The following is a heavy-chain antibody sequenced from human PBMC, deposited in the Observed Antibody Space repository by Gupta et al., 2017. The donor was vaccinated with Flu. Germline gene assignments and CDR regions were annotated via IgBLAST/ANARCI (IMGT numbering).Heavy chain of an antibody. V-gene: IGHV3-64*01. CDR1: GFTFSNYA. CDR3: ARGITPTYYDFWSGRGNAFDI. D-gene: IGHD3-3*01. Sequence: EVQLVESGGGLVQPGGSLRLSCAASGFTFSNYAMHWVRQAPGKGLEYVSAISSNGGSTYYANSVKGRFTISRDNSKNTLYLQMGSLRAEDMAVYYCARGITPTYYDFWSGRGNAFDIWGQGTMVTVSS. CDR2: ISSNGGST. J-gene: IGHJ3*02.